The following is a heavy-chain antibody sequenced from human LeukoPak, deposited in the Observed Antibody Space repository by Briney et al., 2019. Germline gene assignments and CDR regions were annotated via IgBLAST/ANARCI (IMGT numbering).Heavy chain of an antibody. CDR2: ISGSGGST. CDR1: GFTFSSYS. V-gene: IGHV3-23*01. Sequence: GGSLRLSCAASGFTFSSYSMNWVRQAPGKGLEWVSAISGSGGSTYYADSVKGRFTISRDNSKNTLYLQMNSLRAEDTAVYYCAKLTTVNSFHYWGQGTLVTVSS. D-gene: IGHD4-17*01. J-gene: IGHJ4*02. CDR3: AKLTTVNSFHY.